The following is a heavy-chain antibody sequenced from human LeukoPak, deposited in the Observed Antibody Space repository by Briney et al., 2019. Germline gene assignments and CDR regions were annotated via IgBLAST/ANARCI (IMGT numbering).Heavy chain of an antibody. Sequence: GGSLRLSCAASGFTFSSYAMSWVRQAPGKGLEWASAISGSGGSTYYADSVKGRFTISRDNSKNTLYLQMNSLRAEDTAVYYCAKSRQSYYYGMDVWGQGTTVTVSS. CDR2: ISGSGGST. V-gene: IGHV3-23*01. CDR3: AKSRQSYYYGMDV. J-gene: IGHJ6*02. CDR1: GFTFSSYA. D-gene: IGHD6-25*01.